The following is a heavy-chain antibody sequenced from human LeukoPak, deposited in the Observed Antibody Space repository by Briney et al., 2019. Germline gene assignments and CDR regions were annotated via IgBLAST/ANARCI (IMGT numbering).Heavy chain of an antibody. D-gene: IGHD3-22*01. J-gene: IGHJ3*02. V-gene: IGHV1-69*05. CDR1: GGTFSSYA. Sequence: SVKVSCKASGGTFSSYAISWVRQAPGQGLEWMGGIIPIFGTTNYAQKFQGRVTITTDESTSTAYMELSSLRSEDTAVYYCARCLSPVGYYYDSSGYWDAFDIWGQGTMVTVSS. CDR2: IIPIFGTT. CDR3: ARCLSPVGYYYDSSGYWDAFDI.